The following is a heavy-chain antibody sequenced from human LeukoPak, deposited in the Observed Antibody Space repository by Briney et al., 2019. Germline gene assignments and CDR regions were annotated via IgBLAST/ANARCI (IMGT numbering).Heavy chain of an antibody. V-gene: IGHV3-21*01. J-gene: IGHJ1*01. CDR2: ISSSSSYI. CDR1: GFTFSSYS. CDR3: ARASYYYGSGEEYFQH. Sequence: GGSLRLSCAASGFTFSSYSMNWVRQAPGKGLEWVSSISSSSSYIYYADSVKGRFTISRDNSKNSLYLQMNSLRAEDTAVYYCARASYYYGSGEEYFQHWGQGTLVTVSS. D-gene: IGHD3-10*01.